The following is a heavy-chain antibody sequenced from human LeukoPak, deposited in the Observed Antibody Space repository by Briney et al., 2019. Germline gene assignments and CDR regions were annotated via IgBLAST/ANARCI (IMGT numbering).Heavy chain of an antibody. CDR3: ATSSITMDRGVMRYYYYYYMVV. CDR2: FDPEDGET. V-gene: IGHV1-24*01. CDR1: GYTLTELS. D-gene: IGHD3-10*01. Sequence: EASVKVSCKVSGYTLTELSMHWVRQAPGKGLEWMGGFDPEDGETIYAQKFQGRVTMTEDTSTDTAYMELSSLRSEDTAVYYCATSSITMDRGVMRYYYYYYMVVWRKGTTVTVSS. J-gene: IGHJ6*03.